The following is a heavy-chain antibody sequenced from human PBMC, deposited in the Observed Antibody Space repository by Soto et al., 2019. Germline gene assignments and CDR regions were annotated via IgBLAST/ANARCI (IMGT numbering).Heavy chain of an antibody. CDR2: IWYDGSNK. CDR1: GFSFSSYG. CDR3: ARGWYCGGDCYEWYFDL. V-gene: IGHV3-33*01. Sequence: QVQLVESGGGVVQPGRSLRLSCAASGFSFSSYGMHWVRQAPGKGLEWVAVIWYDGSNKYYADSVKGRFTISRDNSKNPLDLQMNSLRAEDTAVYYCARGWYCGGDCYEWYFDLWGRGTLVTVSS. J-gene: IGHJ2*01. D-gene: IGHD2-21*02.